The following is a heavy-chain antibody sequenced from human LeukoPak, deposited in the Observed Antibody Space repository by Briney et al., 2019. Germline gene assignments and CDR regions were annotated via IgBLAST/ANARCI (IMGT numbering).Heavy chain of an antibody. CDR3: AKTTGYLGAFDI. D-gene: IGHD1-1*01. Sequence: SETLSLTCTVSGGSISSGDYYWSWIRQPPGKGLEWIGYIYYSGSTYYNPSLKSRVTISVDTSKNQFSLKLSSVTAADTAVYYCAKTTGYLGAFDIWGQGTMVTVSS. CDR1: GGSISSGDYY. J-gene: IGHJ3*02. CDR2: IYYSGST. V-gene: IGHV4-30-4*02.